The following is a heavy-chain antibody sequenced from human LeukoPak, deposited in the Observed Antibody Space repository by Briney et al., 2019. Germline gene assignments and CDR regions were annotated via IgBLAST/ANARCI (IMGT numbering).Heavy chain of an antibody. J-gene: IGHJ4*02. CDR3: ARDGGHSTDLDY. CDR1: GFTFSAYW. V-gene: IGHV3-7*01. CDR2: IKQDGSEQ. Sequence: GGSLRLSCAASGFTFSAYWMTWVRQAPGKALEWVANIKQDGSEQFYLESVKGRFTISRDNAENSLHLQMNSLRAEDTAVYYCARDGGHSTDLDYWGQGIPVTVSS. D-gene: IGHD2-8*02.